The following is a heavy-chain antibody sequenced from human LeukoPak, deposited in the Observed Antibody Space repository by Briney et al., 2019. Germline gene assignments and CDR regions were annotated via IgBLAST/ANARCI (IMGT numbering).Heavy chain of an antibody. Sequence: GGSLRLSCAASGFTFSSYAMNWVRQAPGKGLEWVSEISGSGGNTYYADSMKGRFTISRDNSKNTLYLQMNSLRAEDTAVYYCAKEGVTALRRFDPWGQGTLVTVSS. J-gene: IGHJ5*02. CDR1: GFTFSSYA. V-gene: IGHV3-23*01. D-gene: IGHD2-21*02. CDR2: ISGSGGNT. CDR3: AKEGVTALRRFDP.